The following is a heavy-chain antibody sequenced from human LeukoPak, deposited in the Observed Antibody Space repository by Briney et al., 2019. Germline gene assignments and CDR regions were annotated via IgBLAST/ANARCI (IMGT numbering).Heavy chain of an antibody. CDR1: GGTFSRDA. J-gene: IGHJ4*02. Sequence: SVKASCKASGGTFSRDAINWVRQAPGQGLEWMGGIIPKFGTANYAQKFQGRVTITADESTSTAYMELNSLRSEDTAVYYCARGIYYNSGSHPPYLDYWGQGTLVTVSS. V-gene: IGHV1-69*13. CDR3: ARGIYYNSGSHPPYLDY. D-gene: IGHD3-10*01. CDR2: IIPKFGTA.